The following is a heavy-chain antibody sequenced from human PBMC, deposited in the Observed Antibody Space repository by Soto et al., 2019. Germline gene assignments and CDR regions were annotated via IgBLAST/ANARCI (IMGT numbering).Heavy chain of an antibody. CDR1: YGSISNFY. CDR3: ARAPMVLTPSYFDS. V-gene: IGHV4-59*01. J-gene: IGHJ4*02. Sequence: SETLSLTCTVSYGSISNFYWSWLRQPPGKGLEWIGYISSSGNTNYNPSLKIRVSISVDTSKNQFSLNMTSVTAADTAVYYCARAPMVLTPSYFDSWGPGTPVTVSS. D-gene: IGHD3-22*01. CDR2: ISSSGNT.